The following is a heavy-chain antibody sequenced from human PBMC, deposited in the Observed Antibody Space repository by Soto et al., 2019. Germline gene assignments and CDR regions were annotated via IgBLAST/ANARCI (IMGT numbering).Heavy chain of an antibody. J-gene: IGHJ6*02. CDR1: GFTFSTYW. V-gene: IGHV3-74*01. D-gene: IGHD3-10*01. Sequence: EVQLVESGGGLVQPGGSLRLSCAASGFTFSTYWMHWVRQAPGKGLVWVSRINSDGSSTNYADSVKGRFTISRDNAKNTLFLQMNSLRAEDTAVYYCARDRWGGGRDMDVWGQGTTVTVSS. CDR3: ARDRWGGGRDMDV. CDR2: INSDGSST.